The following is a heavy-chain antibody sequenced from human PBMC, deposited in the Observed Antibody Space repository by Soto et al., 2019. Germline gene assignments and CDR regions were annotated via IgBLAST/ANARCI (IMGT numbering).Heavy chain of an antibody. CDR2: ITWSSDSM. Sequence: EVQLVESGGGLVQPGRSLRLSCVASGFTFYNHGMHWVRQAPGRGLDWVSGITWSSDSMGYADSVKGRFTISRDNAKNSLYLQMNSLRPEDTALYYCAKEDSGFSGYMDVWGKGTTVTVSS. D-gene: IGHD3-10*01. V-gene: IGHV3-9*01. CDR1: GFTFYNHG. CDR3: AKEDSGFSGYMDV. J-gene: IGHJ6*03.